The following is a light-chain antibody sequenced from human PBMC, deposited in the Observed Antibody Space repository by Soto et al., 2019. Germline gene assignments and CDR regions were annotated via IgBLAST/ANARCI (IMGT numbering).Light chain of an antibody. Sequence: DIQMTQSPSSVSASVGDRVTITCRASQDISRWLAWYQQKPGKAPKLLIHDASNLQTGVPSRFSGSGSGTDFTLTISRLEPEDFATYYCQQANSFPITFGQGTRLEIK. V-gene: IGKV1-12*01. CDR3: QQANSFPIT. CDR1: QDISRW. J-gene: IGKJ5*01. CDR2: DAS.